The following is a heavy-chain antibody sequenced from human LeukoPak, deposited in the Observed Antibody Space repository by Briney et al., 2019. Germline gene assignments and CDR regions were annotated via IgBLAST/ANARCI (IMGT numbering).Heavy chain of an antibody. V-gene: IGHV4-34*01. CDR2: INHSGST. CDR1: GGSFSGYY. Sequence: KPSETLSLTCAVYGGSFSGYYWSWIRQPPGKGLEWIGEINHSGSTNYNPSLKSRVTISVDTSKNQFSLKLSSVTAADTAVYYCARGPRGWYVDYWGQGTLVTVSS. D-gene: IGHD6-19*01. J-gene: IGHJ4*02. CDR3: ARGPRGWYVDY.